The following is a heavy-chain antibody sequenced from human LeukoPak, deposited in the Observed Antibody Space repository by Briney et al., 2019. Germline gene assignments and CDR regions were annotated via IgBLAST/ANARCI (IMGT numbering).Heavy chain of an antibody. CDR2: ITSTSSYI. J-gene: IGHJ4*02. D-gene: IGHD1-26*01. CDR3: SRVAGGSHHFDY. Sequence: GGSLKLSCAASGFAFSTYSMNWVRQAPGKGLEWVSSITSTSSYIYYADSVKGRFTISRDNAKNSLYLQMNTLRSEDTAVYYCSRVAGGSHHFDYWGQGTLVTVSS. CDR1: GFAFSTYS. V-gene: IGHV3-21*01.